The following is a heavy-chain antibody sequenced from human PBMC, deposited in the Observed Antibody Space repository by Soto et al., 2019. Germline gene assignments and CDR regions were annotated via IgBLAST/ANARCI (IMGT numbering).Heavy chain of an antibody. Sequence: EVQLVESGGGLVQPGGSLRLSCAASGFTVSTKYMSWVRQAPGKGLEWVSVIYSGGSTFYADSVRGRFTISRDNSKNTVNLQMISLRAEDTAVYYCARDPWAADYWGQGTLVTVSS. CDR3: ARDPWAADY. CDR2: IYSGGST. CDR1: GFTVSTKY. V-gene: IGHV3-66*01. J-gene: IGHJ4*02. D-gene: IGHD3-16*01.